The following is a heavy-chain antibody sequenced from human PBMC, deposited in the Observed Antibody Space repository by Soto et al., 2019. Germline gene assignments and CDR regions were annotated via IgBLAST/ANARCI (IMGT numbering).Heavy chain of an antibody. CDR1: GGSISSSSYY. V-gene: IGHV4-39*01. Sequence: PSETLSLTCTVSGGSISSSSYYWGRIRQPPGKGLEWIGSIYYSGSTYYNPSLKSRVTISVDTSKNQFSLKLSSVTAADTAVYYCARQAKVTIFGVVIADWFDPWGQGTLVTVSS. CDR2: IYYSGST. CDR3: ARQAKVTIFGVVIADWFDP. J-gene: IGHJ5*02. D-gene: IGHD3-3*01.